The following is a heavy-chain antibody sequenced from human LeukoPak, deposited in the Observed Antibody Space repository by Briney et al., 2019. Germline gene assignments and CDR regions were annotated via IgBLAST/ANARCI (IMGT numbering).Heavy chain of an antibody. CDR1: GFTFSSYS. D-gene: IGHD5-18*01. CDR2: IIRSMSYI. V-gene: IGHV3-21*01. Sequence: PGGSLRLSCAASGFTFSSYSMNWVRQAPGKGLEWVSSIIRSMSYIYYADSVKGRFTISRDNAKKSLYLQMNSLRAEDTAVYYCARDSDRGYSYGIDYWGQGTLVTVSS. J-gene: IGHJ4*02. CDR3: ARDSDRGYSYGIDY.